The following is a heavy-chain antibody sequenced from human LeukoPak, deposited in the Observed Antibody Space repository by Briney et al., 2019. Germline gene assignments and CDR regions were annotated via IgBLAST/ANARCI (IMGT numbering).Heavy chain of an antibody. D-gene: IGHD3-22*01. CDR3: ANFPTYYYDSSGYSDY. Sequence: PGGSLRLSCAASGFIVSTNYMSWVRQAPGKGLEWVSVIYSGHSTYYADFVKGRFTISRDNSKNTLYLQMNSLRAEDTAVYYCANFPTYYYDSSGYSDYWGQGTLVTVSS. CDR2: IYSGHST. CDR1: GFIVSTNY. V-gene: IGHV3-53*01. J-gene: IGHJ4*02.